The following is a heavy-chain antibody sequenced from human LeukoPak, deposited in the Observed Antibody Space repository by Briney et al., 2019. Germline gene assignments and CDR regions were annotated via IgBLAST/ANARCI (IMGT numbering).Heavy chain of an antibody. CDR3: AKHKTAYDILTGYYLRSLDY. V-gene: IGHV3-21*01. CDR1: GFTFSSYS. CDR2: IRSSSSYI. D-gene: IGHD3-9*01. Sequence: GGSLRLSCAASGFTFSSYSMNWVRQAPGKGLEWVSSIRSSSSYIYYADSVKGRFTISRDNAKNSLYLQMNSLRAEDTAVYFFAKHKTAYDILTGYYLRSLDYWGQGTLVTVSS. J-gene: IGHJ4*02.